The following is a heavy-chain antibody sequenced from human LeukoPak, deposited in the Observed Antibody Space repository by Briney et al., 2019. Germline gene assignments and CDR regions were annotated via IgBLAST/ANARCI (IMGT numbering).Heavy chain of an antibody. J-gene: IGHJ4*02. V-gene: IGHV4-34*01. CDR2: INHSGST. D-gene: IGHD3-16*01. Sequence: SETLSLTCSVSGGSISRYYWSWIRQPPGKGLEWLGEINHSGSTNYNPSLKSRVTISLDTSKNQFSLKLSSVTAADTAVYYCAGVRGGVEPDYWGQGTLVTVSS. CDR3: AGVRGGVEPDY. CDR1: GGSISRYY.